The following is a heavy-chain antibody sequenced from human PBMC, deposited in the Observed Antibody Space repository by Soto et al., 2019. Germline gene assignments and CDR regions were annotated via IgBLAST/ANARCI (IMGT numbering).Heavy chain of an antibody. CDR2: IIPIFGTA. J-gene: IGHJ6*02. CDR1: GGTFSSSA. V-gene: IGHV1-69*13. Sequence: SVEVSCKASGGTFSSSAISWGRQAPEQRLEWMGGIIPIFGTANYAQKFQGRVTITADESTSTAYMELSSLRSEDTAVYYCAREELPTYYYYYYGMDVWGQGTTVTVSS. D-gene: IGHD1-7*01. CDR3: AREELPTYYYYYYGMDV.